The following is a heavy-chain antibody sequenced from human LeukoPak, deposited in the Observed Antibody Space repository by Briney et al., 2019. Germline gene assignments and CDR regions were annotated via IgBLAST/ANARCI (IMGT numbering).Heavy chain of an antibody. CDR2: INPSGGST. CDR1: GYTFTSYY. V-gene: IGHV1-46*01. D-gene: IGHD5-24*01. J-gene: IGHJ6*03. Sequence: GASVKVSCKASGYTFTSYYMHWVRQAPGQGLEWMGIINPSGGSTSYAQKFQGRVTMTRDMSTSTVYMELSSPRSEDTAVYYCASEVEMATIGDNYYYYYMDVWGKGTTVTVSS. CDR3: ASEVEMATIGDNYYYYYMDV.